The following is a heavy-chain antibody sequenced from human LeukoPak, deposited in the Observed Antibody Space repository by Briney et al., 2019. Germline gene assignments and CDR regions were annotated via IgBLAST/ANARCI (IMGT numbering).Heavy chain of an antibody. CDR1: GGSISSYY. CDR2: IYYSGST. D-gene: IGHD6-13*01. Sequence: SETLSLTCTVSGGSISSYYWSWIRQPPGKGLEWIGYIYYSGSTNYNPSLKSRVTISVDTSKNQFSLKLSSVTAADTAVYYCASALSSSWSRGVGAFDIWGQGTMVTVSS. CDR3: ASALSSSWSRGVGAFDI. V-gene: IGHV4-59*01. J-gene: IGHJ3*02.